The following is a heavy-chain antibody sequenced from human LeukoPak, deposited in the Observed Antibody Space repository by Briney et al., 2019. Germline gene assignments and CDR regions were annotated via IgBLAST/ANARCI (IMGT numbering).Heavy chain of an antibody. D-gene: IGHD1-26*01. V-gene: IGHV1-3*01. CDR3: ARGDGGSYLGP. J-gene: IGHJ5*02. CDR2: INAGNGNT. CDR1: GYTFTSYA. Sequence: ASVRVSRKASGYTFTSYAMHWVRQAPGQRLEWMGWINAGNGNTKYSQKFQGRVTITGNTSASTAYMELSSLRSEDTAVYYCARGDGGSYLGPWGQGTLVTVSS.